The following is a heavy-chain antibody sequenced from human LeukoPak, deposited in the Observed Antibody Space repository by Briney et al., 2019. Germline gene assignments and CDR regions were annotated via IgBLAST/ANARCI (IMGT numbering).Heavy chain of an antibody. CDR1: GFSFSTSW. D-gene: IGHD3-22*01. V-gene: IGHV3-7*01. CDR2: IKEDGSVK. J-gene: IGHJ4*02. Sequence: PGGSLRLSCVASGFSFSTSWMNWVRQAPGKGLEWVANIKEDGSVKNYMDSVKGRFTISRDNAKNSLYLQMNSLRAEDTAVYYCARLPYNYYDSSGYYQYLYFDYWGQGTLVTVSS. CDR3: ARLPYNYYDSSGYYQYLYFDY.